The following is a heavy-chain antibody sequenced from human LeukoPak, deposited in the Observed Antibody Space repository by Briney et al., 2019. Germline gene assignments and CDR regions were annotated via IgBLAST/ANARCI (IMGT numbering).Heavy chain of an antibody. CDR1: GYTFTGYY. Sequence: ASVTVSCKASGYTFTGYYMHWVRQAPGQGREWMGWINPNSGGTNYAQKFQGRVTMTRDTSISTAYMELSSLTSDDTAVYYCARAALNVLRYFDWFDPWGQGTLVTVSS. CDR3: ARAALNVLRYFDWFDP. CDR2: INPNSGGT. V-gene: IGHV1-2*02. J-gene: IGHJ5*02. D-gene: IGHD3-9*01.